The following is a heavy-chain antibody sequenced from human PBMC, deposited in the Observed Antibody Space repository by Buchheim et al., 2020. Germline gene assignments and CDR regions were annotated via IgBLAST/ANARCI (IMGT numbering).Heavy chain of an antibody. CDR2: IRSDSGTK. D-gene: IGHD3-16*01. V-gene: IGHV3-48*01. J-gene: IGHJ4*01. CDR1: AITFNDFD. CDR3: AGGSYGYDY. Sequence: EVQLVESGGGLVQPGGSLRLSCVASAITFNDFDMNWVRQGPGRGLEWISYIRSDSGTKYYADSVKGRFTISRDTAQKSLFLQLNSLRAEDTAVYYCAGGSYGYDYWGHGTL.